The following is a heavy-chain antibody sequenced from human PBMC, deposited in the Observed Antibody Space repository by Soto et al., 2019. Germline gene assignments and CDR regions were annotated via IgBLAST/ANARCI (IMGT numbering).Heavy chain of an antibody. V-gene: IGHV3-23*01. D-gene: IGHD3-10*01. CDR1: GFTLTTYA. J-gene: IGHJ6*02. Sequence: GGSLRLSCAASGFTLTTYAMSWVRQPPGKGLEWVSSMNGAGTSTSYADSVKGRFTTSRDNSKNTLFLEMNSLRAEDTAVYYCARGGADQYHYGMDVWGQGTTVTVSS. CDR2: MNGAGTST. CDR3: ARGGADQYHYGMDV.